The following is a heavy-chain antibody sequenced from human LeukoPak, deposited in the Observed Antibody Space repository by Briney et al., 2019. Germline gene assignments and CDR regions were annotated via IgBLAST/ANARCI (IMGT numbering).Heavy chain of an antibody. J-gene: IGHJ4*02. CDR2: IYYSGTS. V-gene: IGHV4-39*07. D-gene: IGHD5-24*01. Sequence: SETLSLTCTVFGGSISSSSYYWGWIRQPPGKGLEWIGSIYYSGTSHYSPSLKSRVTISVDTSKNQFSLKLSSVTAADTAVYYCARDGEMATIENYFDYWGQGTLVTVSS. CDR3: ARDGEMATIENYFDY. CDR1: GGSISSSSYY.